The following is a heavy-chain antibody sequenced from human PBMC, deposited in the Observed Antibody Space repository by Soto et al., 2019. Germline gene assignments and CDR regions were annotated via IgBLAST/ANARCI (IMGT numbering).Heavy chain of an antibody. Sequence: SETLSLTCTVSGGSISSYYWSWIRQPPGKGLEWIGYIYYSGSTNYNPSLRSRVTISVDTSKNQFSLKLSSVTAADTAVYYCARDRIAARLGYWGQGTLVTVSS. CDR3: ARDRIAARLGY. CDR1: GGSISSYY. J-gene: IGHJ4*02. D-gene: IGHD6-6*01. V-gene: IGHV4-59*01. CDR2: IYYSGST.